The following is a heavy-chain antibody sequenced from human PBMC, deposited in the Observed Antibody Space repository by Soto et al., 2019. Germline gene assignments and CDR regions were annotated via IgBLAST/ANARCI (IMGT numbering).Heavy chain of an antibody. CDR1: GGSISSYS. D-gene: IGHD3-22*01. CDR2: IYYSGST. V-gene: IGHV4-59*01. CDR3: ARRRHSSGNYPWYFAY. J-gene: IGHJ4*02. Sequence: QVQLQESGPGLVKPAEALSLTCTVSGGSISSYSWSWIRQPPGKGLVWVGYIYYSGSTSYNPSLKSRVTISVDTSKNQFPLKLSSVKAAATAVYYCARRRHSSGNYPWYFAYWGQGTLVTVSS.